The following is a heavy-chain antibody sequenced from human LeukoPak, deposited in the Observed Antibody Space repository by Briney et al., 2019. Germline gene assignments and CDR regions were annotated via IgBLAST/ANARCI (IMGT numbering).Heavy chain of an antibody. V-gene: IGHV4-4*07. CDR2: IYTSGST. D-gene: IGHD3-3*01. J-gene: IGHJ5*02. CDR3: ARDPGYYDFWNGYHWFDP. Sequence: SETLSLTCTVSGGSISSYYWSWIRQPAGKGLEWIGRIYTSGSTNYNPSLKSRVTMSVDTSKNQFSLKLSSVTAADTAVYYCARDPGYYDFWNGYHWFDPWGQGTLVIVSS. CDR1: GGSISSYY.